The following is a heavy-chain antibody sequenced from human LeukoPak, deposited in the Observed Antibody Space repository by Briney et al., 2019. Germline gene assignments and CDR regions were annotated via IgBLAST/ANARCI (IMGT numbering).Heavy chain of an antibody. Sequence: GGSLRLSCAASGFTFSSYGMHWVRQAPGKGLEWVAFIRYDGGNKYYADSVKGRSTISRDNSKNTLYLQINRLRAEDTAMYYCARDLSTIFGVVSPGGDYWGQGTLVTVSS. D-gene: IGHD3-3*01. CDR1: GFTFSSYG. CDR2: IRYDGGNK. J-gene: IGHJ4*02. CDR3: ARDLSTIFGVVSPGGDY. V-gene: IGHV3-30*02.